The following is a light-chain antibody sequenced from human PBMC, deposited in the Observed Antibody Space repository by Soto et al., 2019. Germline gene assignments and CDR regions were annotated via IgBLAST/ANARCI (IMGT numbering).Light chain of an antibody. Sequence: EIVLTQSPATLSVSPGERATLSCRASQSVSSNLAWYQQKPGQAPRLLIYGAPNRATGIPDRFSGSGSGTHLTLTISRMEPEDFAVYYCQQYGSSGTFGQGTKVDIK. V-gene: IGKV3-20*01. CDR2: GAP. J-gene: IGKJ1*01. CDR1: QSVSSN. CDR3: QQYGSSGT.